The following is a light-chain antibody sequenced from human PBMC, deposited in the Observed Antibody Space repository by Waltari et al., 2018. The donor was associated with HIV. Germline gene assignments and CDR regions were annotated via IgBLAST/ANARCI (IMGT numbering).Light chain of an antibody. CDR1: SSDAGGYNY. J-gene: IGLJ3*02. V-gene: IGLV2-14*03. Sequence: QSALTQPASVSGSPGQSITISCTGTSSDAGGYNYVSWYQQHPGKAPNLMIYDVSNRPSGVSNRFSGSKSGNTASLTISGLQAEDEADYYCSSYTSSSTLRVFGGGTKLTVL. CDR3: SSYTSSSTLRV. CDR2: DVS.